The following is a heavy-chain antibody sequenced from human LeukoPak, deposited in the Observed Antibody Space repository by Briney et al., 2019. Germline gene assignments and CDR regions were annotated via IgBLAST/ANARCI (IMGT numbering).Heavy chain of an antibody. CDR2: ITYSTSYI. D-gene: IGHD1-26*01. CDR1: GFTFRSCT. V-gene: IGHV3-21*01. Sequence: PGGSLRLSCAASGFTFRSCTMSWVRQAPGRGREWVSSITYSTSYIYYADSVKGRFTISRDNAKNSLYLQMNSLRAEDTAVYYCARHRVGATDPVAFDIWGQGTMVTVSS. CDR3: ARHRVGATDPVAFDI. J-gene: IGHJ3*02.